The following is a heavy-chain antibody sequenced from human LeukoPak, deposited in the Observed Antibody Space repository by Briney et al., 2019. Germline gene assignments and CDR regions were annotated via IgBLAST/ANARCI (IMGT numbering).Heavy chain of an antibody. CDR3: ATGAAAGTVDY. J-gene: IGHJ4*02. CDR2: INPSGGST. Sequence: ASVKVSCKASGYTFTSYYMHWVRQAPGQGLEWMGIINPSGGSTSYAQKFQGRVTMTEDTSTDTAYMELSSLRSEDTAVYYCATGAAAGTVDYWGQGTLVTVSS. D-gene: IGHD6-13*01. CDR1: GYTFTSYY. V-gene: IGHV1-46*01.